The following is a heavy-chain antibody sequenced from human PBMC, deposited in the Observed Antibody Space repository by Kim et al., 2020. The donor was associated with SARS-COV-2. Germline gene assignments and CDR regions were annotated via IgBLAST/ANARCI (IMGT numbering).Heavy chain of an antibody. D-gene: IGHD5-12*01. V-gene: IGHV5-51*01. CDR1: GYRFSSYW. Sequence: GESLKISCKGSGYRFSSYWIGWVRQMPGKGLEWVGIIYPGDSRSIYSPSFEGQVTISADRSISTAYLQWSSLKASDTAIYYCTRHVYRGQIDGYNYVLDYWDQGTLVTVSS. CDR2: IYPGDSRS. CDR3: TRHVYRGQIDGYNYVLDY. J-gene: IGHJ4*02.